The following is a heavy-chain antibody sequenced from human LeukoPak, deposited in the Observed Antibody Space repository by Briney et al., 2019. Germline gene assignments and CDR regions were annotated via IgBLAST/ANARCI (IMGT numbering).Heavy chain of an antibody. CDR2: IKQDGSEK. J-gene: IGHJ6*03. V-gene: IGHV3-7*01. D-gene: IGHD3-10*01. CDR1: GFTFSSYW. Sequence: SXRLSCAASGFTFSSYWMSWVRQAPGKGLEWVANIKQDGSEKYYVDSVKGRFTISRDNAKNSLYLQMNSLRAEDTAVYYCARDATMVPLYYYYYMDVGGKGTTVTVSS. CDR3: ARDATMVPLYYYYYMDV.